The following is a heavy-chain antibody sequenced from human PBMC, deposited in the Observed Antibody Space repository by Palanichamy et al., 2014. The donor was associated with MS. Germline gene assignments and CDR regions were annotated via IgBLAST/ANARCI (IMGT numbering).Heavy chain of an antibody. V-gene: IGHV3-30*04. Sequence: QVQLVESGGGVVQPGRSLRLSCAASGFTFSSYAMHWVRQAPGKGLEWVAVISYDGSNKYYADSVKGRFTISRDNSKNTLYLQMNSLRAEDTAVYYCARGEVEWPDYWGQGTLVTVSS. CDR3: ARGEVEWPDY. CDR2: ISYDGSNK. J-gene: IGHJ4*02. CDR1: GFTFSSYA. D-gene: IGHD3-3*01.